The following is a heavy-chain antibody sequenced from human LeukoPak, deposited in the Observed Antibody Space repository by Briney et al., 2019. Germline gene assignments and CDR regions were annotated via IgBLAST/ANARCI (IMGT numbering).Heavy chain of an antibody. CDR1: GGSISSYY. D-gene: IGHD3-16*01. J-gene: IGHJ5*02. Sequence: PSETLSLTCTVSGGSISSYYWSWIRQPPGKGLEWIGYIYYSGSTNYNPSLKSRVTISVDTSKNQFSLKLSSVTAADTAVYYCARTYDYVWGSSVNWFDPWGQGTLVTVSS. V-gene: IGHV4-59*08. CDR3: ARTYDYVWGSSVNWFDP. CDR2: IYYSGST.